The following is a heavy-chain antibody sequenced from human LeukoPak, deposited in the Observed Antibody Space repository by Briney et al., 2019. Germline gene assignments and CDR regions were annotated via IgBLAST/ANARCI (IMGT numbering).Heavy chain of an antibody. J-gene: IGHJ4*02. CDR2: INSDGSST. CDR1: GFTFSSYW. Sequence: GGSLRLSCAASGFTFSSYWMHWARQAPGKGLVWVSRINSDGSSTSYADSVKGRFTISRDNAKNTLYLQMNSLRAEDTAVYYCAREEEWELLVLDYWGQGTLVTVSS. CDR3: AREEEWELLVLDY. D-gene: IGHD1-26*01. V-gene: IGHV3-74*01.